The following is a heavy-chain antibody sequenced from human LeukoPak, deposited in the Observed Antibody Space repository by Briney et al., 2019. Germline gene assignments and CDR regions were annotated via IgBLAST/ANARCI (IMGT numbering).Heavy chain of an antibody. CDR2: IIPILGIA. Sequence: ASVKVSCKASGGTVSSYAISWVRQAPGQGLEWMGRIIPILGIANYAQRFQGRVTITADKSTSTAYMELSSLRSEDTAVYYCASSMTTVTTIVYWGQGTLVTVSS. V-gene: IGHV1-69*04. D-gene: IGHD4-17*01. J-gene: IGHJ4*02. CDR1: GGTVSSYA. CDR3: ASSMTTVTTIVY.